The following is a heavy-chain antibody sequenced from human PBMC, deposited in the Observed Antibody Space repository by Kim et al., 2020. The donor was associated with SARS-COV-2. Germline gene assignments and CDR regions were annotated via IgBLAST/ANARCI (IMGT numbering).Heavy chain of an antibody. CDR2: GSGGST. V-gene: IGHV3-23*01. Sequence: GSGGSTYYADSVKGRFTISRDNSKNTLYLQMNSLRAEDTAVYYCAKDLDWGQGTLVTVSS. J-gene: IGHJ4*02. CDR3: AKDLD.